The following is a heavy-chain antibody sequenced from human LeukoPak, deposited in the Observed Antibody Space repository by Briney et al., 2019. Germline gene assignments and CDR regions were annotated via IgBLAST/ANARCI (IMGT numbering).Heavy chain of an antibody. V-gene: IGHV3-21*01. CDR2: ISSSSSYI. CDR1: GFTFSSYS. CDR3: ALLPSTDGDYVSDI. J-gene: IGHJ3*02. D-gene: IGHD4-17*01. Sequence: PGGSLRLSCAASGFTFSSYSMNWVRQAPGKGLEWVSSISSSSSYIYYADSVKGRFTISRDNAKNSLYLQMNSLRAEDTAVYYCALLPSTDGDYVSDIWGQGTMVTVSS.